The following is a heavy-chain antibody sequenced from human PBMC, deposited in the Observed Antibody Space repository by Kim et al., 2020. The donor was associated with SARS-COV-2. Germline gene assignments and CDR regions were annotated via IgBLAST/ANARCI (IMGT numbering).Heavy chain of an antibody. CDR1: GGSISSSSYY. V-gene: IGHV4-39*01. CDR3: ARLKFIAAEGDY. J-gene: IGHJ4*02. CDR2: IYYSGST. D-gene: IGHD6-13*01. Sequence: SETLSLTCTVSGGSISSSSYYWGWIRQPPGKGLEWIGSIYYSGSTYYNPSLKSRVTISVDTSKNQFSLKLSSVTAADTAVYYCARLKFIAAEGDYWGQGTLVTVSS.